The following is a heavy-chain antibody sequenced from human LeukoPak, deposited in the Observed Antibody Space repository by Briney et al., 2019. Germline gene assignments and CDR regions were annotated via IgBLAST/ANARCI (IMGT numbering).Heavy chain of an antibody. V-gene: IGHV4-28*01. CDR2: IYDSGRT. Sequence: KPSETLSLTCGVSGYSISSSHWWGWIRQPPGKGLEWIGYIYDSGRTDFNPSLKSRVTISIDRSKNQFSLKLSSVTAADTAVYFCANADRFCSGTCHVPDAFDFWGQGTMVTVSS. CDR1: GYSISSSHW. J-gene: IGHJ3*01. D-gene: IGHD2-15*01. CDR3: ANADRFCSGTCHVPDAFDF.